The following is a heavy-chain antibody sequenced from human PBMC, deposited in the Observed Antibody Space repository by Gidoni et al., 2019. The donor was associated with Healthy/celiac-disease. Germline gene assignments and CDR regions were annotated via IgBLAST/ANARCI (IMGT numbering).Heavy chain of an antibody. Sequence: EVQLVESGGGLVQPGRSLRLSCAASGFTFDDYAMHWVRQAPGKGLEWVSGISWNSGSIGYADSVKGRFTISRDNAKNSLYLQMNSLRAEDTALYYCAKWDDGMDVWGQGTTVTVSS. CDR3: AKWDDGMDV. CDR2: ISWNSGSI. J-gene: IGHJ6*02. V-gene: IGHV3-9*01. CDR1: GFTFDDYA. D-gene: IGHD1-26*01.